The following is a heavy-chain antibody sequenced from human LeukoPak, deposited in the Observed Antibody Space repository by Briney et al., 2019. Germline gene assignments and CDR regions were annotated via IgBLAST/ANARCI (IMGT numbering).Heavy chain of an antibody. Sequence: ASVKVSCKASGYTFTGYYMHCVRQAPGQGLEWMGWINPNSGGTNYAQKFQGRVTMTRDTSISTAYMELSRLRSDDTAVYYCARGPRRILEWLLYISYYYGMDVWGQGTTVTVSS. V-gene: IGHV1-2*02. CDR1: GYTFTGYY. CDR3: ARGPRRILEWLLYISYYYGMDV. CDR2: INPNSGGT. J-gene: IGHJ6*02. D-gene: IGHD3-3*01.